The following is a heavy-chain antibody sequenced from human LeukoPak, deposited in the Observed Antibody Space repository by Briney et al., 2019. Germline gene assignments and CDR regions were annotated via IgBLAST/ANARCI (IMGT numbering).Heavy chain of an antibody. CDR3: VRDRGTTTVRSFDI. D-gene: IGHD4-17*01. CDR1: GFTFSSYE. J-gene: IGHJ3*02. Sequence: GGSLRLSCTASGFTFSSYEMNWVRQAPGKGLEWISHSSSSGSSIYYADSVKGRFTISRDNAKNSLSLQMNSLRAEDTALYYCVRDRGTTTVRSFDIWGQGTMVTASS. CDR2: SSSSGSSI. V-gene: IGHV3-48*03.